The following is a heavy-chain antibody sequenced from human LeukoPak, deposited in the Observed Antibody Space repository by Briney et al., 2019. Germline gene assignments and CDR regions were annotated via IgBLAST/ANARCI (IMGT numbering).Heavy chain of an antibody. Sequence: GGSLRLSCAASGFTFSDYYMSWIRQAPGKGLEWVSYISSSGSTIYYADSVKGRFTISRDNAKSSLYLQMNSLRAEDTAVYYCARVTEDYYYYYYMDVWGKGTTVTVSS. J-gene: IGHJ6*03. CDR1: GFTFSDYY. D-gene: IGHD1-20*01. V-gene: IGHV3-11*01. CDR2: ISSSGSTI. CDR3: ARVTEDYYYYYYMDV.